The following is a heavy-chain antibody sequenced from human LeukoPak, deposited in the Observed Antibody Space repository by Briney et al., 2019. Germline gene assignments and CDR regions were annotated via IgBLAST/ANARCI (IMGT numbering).Heavy chain of an antibody. Sequence: SETLSLTCGVSGGSISNTNWWTWVRQPPGKGLEWIGEVDLLGRTNYNPSLKSRVTMSVDTSKNQFSLSLGSLTAADTAVYYCARRTWGSDFDYWGQGTPVTASS. J-gene: IGHJ4*02. V-gene: IGHV4-4*02. CDR3: ARRTWGSDFDY. CDR1: GGSISNTNW. CDR2: VDLLGRT. D-gene: IGHD7-27*01.